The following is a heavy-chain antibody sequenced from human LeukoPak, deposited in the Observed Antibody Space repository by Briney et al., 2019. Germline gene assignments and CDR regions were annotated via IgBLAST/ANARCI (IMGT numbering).Heavy chain of an antibody. CDR3: ARARYSSSWACDY. V-gene: IGHV4-59*01. D-gene: IGHD6-13*01. CDR2: IYYSGST. CDR1: GGSISSYY. Sequence: EASGTLSLTCTVSGGSISSYYWSWIRQPPGKGLEWIGYIYYSGSTNYNPSLKSRVTISVDTSKNQFSLKLSSVTAADTAVYYCARARYSSSWACDYWGQGTLVTVSS. J-gene: IGHJ4*02.